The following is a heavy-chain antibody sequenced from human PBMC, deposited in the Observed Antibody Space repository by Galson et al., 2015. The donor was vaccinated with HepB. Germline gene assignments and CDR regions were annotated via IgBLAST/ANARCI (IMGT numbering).Heavy chain of an antibody. V-gene: IGHV3-23*01. J-gene: IGHJ4*02. CDR1: GFTFNNYA. D-gene: IGHD6-13*01. CDR2: ISGSGSST. Sequence: SLRLSCAASGFTFNNYAMSWVRQAPGKGLEWVSAISGSGSSTYYADSVKGRFTIFRDNSKNTLYLQMNSLRGEDTAVYFCARSKYSSSWYDFDYWGQGTLVTVSP. CDR3: ARSKYSSSWYDFDY.